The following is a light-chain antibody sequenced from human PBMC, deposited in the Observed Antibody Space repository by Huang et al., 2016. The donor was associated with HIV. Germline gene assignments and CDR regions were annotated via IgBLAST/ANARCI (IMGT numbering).Light chain of an antibody. Sequence: DIQMTQSPSSLSASVGDRVVITCRASQDIATHLVWFQQRPGQPPNSLMYAASTLQTGVSSRFTGSGAGTDFTLTIAQLQPEDFATYFCQQYDSLPVTFGRGTKLDIK. J-gene: IGKJ2*01. V-gene: IGKV1-16*01. CDR2: AAS. CDR1: QDIATH. CDR3: QQYDSLPVT.